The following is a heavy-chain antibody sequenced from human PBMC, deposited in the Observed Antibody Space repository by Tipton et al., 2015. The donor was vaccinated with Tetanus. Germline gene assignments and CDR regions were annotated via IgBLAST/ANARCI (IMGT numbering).Heavy chain of an antibody. J-gene: IGHJ4*02. Sequence: SLRLSCAASGFIFSSYGIHWVRQAPGKGLEWVAVSWYDGTDQYYADSVKGRFTLSRDNSKNTLYLQMNSLRAEDTALYYCAREADCSGGSCFSGDFDTWGQETQVTVSS. CDR3: AREADCSGGSCFSGDFDT. CDR1: GFIFSSYG. D-gene: IGHD2-15*01. V-gene: IGHV3-33*01. CDR2: SWYDGTDQ.